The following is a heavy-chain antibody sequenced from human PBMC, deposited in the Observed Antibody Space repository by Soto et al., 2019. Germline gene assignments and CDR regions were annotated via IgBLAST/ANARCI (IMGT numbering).Heavy chain of an antibody. Sequence: VQLEQSGAEVKKPGESLKISCRGSGYSFPDYWIAWVRQMPGKGLEWMGLIYPDDSDTRYSPSFEGQVTMSVDKSIFTAYLQWSSLQASDTAMYYCARVKHQYMNDWGQGTLVTVSS. D-gene: IGHD1-1*01. CDR1: GYSFPDYW. V-gene: IGHV5-51*01. CDR2: IYPDDSDT. J-gene: IGHJ4*02. CDR3: ARVKHQYMND.